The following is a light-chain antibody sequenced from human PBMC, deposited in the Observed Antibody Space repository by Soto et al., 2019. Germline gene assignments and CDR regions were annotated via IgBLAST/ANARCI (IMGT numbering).Light chain of an antibody. CDR1: QGISNH. V-gene: IGKV1-33*01. CDR2: DAS. J-gene: IGKJ3*01. Sequence: DIQMTQSPSSLSASVGDRVTITCRASQGISNHLNWYQQKPGKAPNLLIYDASDLETGVPSRFSGGGSGTFFSFTINSLQPEDIATFYCQKHDGVPLFGPGTKVEIK. CDR3: QKHDGVPL.